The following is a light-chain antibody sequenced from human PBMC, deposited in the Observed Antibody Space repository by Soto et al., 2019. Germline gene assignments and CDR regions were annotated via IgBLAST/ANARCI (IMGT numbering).Light chain of an antibody. Sequence: AIQMTQSPSSLSASVGDRVTITCRASQDISDDVGWYQQTPGKDPKLLISGASRLQSGVPSRFSGSGSSAASTLSITSPRPEDSATYYCLQNHNYPRTFGQGTKVEI. J-gene: IGKJ1*01. CDR2: GAS. CDR1: QDISDD. V-gene: IGKV1-6*01. CDR3: LQNHNYPRT.